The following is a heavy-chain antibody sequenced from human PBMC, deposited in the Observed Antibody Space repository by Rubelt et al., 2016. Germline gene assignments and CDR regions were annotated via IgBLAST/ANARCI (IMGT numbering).Heavy chain of an antibody. J-gene: IGHJ4*02. Sequence: QVQLVQSGAEVKKPGASVKVSCKASGYTFTTYGINWVRQATGQGLEWMGWVSAYNGNNNYAQKRQGRLTMATDTSTSTAYMELRSLRSDDTAVYYCARCRRAGGAVAGTWDYWGQGTLVTVSS. CDR2: VSAYNGNN. CDR1: GYTFTTYG. CDR3: ARCRRAGGAVAGTWDY. V-gene: IGHV1-18*01. D-gene: IGHD6-19*01.